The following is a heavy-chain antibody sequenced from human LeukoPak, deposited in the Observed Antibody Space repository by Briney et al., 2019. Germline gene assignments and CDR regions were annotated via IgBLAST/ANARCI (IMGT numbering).Heavy chain of an antibody. Sequence: GGSLELSCAASGFTFNHYAMSWVRQAPGKGLEWVSAISGSGGSTYYADSVKGRFTISRDNSKNTLYLQMNSLRAEDTAVYYCAKVRAGYYYDSSIDYWGQGTLVTVSS. CDR1: GFTFNHYA. V-gene: IGHV3-23*01. CDR3: AKVRAGYYYDSSIDY. CDR2: ISGSGGST. D-gene: IGHD3-22*01. J-gene: IGHJ4*02.